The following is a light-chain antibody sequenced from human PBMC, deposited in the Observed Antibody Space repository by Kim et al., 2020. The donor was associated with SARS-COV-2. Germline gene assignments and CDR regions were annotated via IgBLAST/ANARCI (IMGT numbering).Light chain of an antibody. CDR3: QQYLSSPWT. V-gene: IGKV3-20*01. J-gene: IGKJ1*01. CDR1: QSVRSSF. CDR2: AAS. Sequence: PGERVTLSCRASQSVRSSFFAWYQQKPGQAPRLLIYAASSRATGIPNRFSGSGSGTDFTLTLSRLEPEDFAVYYCQQYLSSPWTFGQGTKV.